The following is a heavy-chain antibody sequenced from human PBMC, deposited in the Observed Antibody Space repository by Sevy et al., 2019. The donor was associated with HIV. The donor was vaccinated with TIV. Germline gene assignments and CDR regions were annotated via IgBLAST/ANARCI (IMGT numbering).Heavy chain of an antibody. CDR2: IYYSGST. CDR3: ARDRGYSGYDYDY. CDR1: GGSISSYY. V-gene: IGHV4-59*01. Sequence: SETLSLTCTVSGGSISSYYCSWIRQPPGKGLEWIGNIYYSGSTNYNPSLRSRVTISVDTSKNQFSLKLSSVTAADTAVYYCARDRGYSGYDYDYWGQGTLVTVSS. D-gene: IGHD5-12*01. J-gene: IGHJ4*02.